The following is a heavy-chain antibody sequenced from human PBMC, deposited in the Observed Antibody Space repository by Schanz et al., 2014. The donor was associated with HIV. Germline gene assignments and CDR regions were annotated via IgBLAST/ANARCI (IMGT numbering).Heavy chain of an antibody. Sequence: EVQLVESGGGLVQPGGSLRLSCAASGFTFSNDWMHWVRQAPGKGLEWVSVISGSGGSTYYADSVKGRFTISRDTAKNSLYLQMHSLRAEDTAVYYCARVDPYYYYGMDVWGQGTTVTVSS. CDR3: ARVDPYYYYGMDV. D-gene: IGHD3-9*01. J-gene: IGHJ6*02. CDR2: ISGSGGST. CDR1: GFTFSNDW. V-gene: IGHV3-74*01.